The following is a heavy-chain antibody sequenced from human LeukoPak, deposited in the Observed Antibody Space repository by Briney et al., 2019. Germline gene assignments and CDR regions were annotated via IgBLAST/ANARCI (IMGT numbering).Heavy chain of an antibody. J-gene: IGHJ4*02. V-gene: IGHV1-8*01. D-gene: IGHD2-2*02. CDR2: MNPNSGNT. Sequence: ASVKVSCKASGYTFTSYDINWVRQATGQGLEWMGWMNPNSGNTGYAQKFQGRVTMTRNTSISTAYMELSSLTSEDTAVYYCATSPPYTSPINDWGQGSLVTVSS. CDR1: GYTFTSYD. CDR3: ATSPPYTSPIND.